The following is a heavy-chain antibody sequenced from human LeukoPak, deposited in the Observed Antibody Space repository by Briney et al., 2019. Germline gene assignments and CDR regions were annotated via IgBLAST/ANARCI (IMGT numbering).Heavy chain of an antibody. Sequence: GASVKVSCKASGYTFTSYYMHWVRQAPGQGLEWMGIINPSGGSTSYAQKFQGRVTMTRDTSTSTVYMELSSLRSEDTAVYYCARRRVAAAGRYYYYYMDVWGKGTTVTVSS. CDR3: ARRRVAAAGRYYYYYMDV. D-gene: IGHD6-13*01. CDR2: INPSGGST. V-gene: IGHV1-46*01. J-gene: IGHJ6*03. CDR1: GYTFTSYY.